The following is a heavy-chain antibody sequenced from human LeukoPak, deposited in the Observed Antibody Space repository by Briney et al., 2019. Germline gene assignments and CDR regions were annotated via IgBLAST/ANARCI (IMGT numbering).Heavy chain of an antibody. Sequence: SETLSLTCTVSGGSISSYYWSWIRQPPGKGLEWIGYIYYGGSTNYNPSLKSRVTISVDTSKNQFSLKLSSVTAADTAVYYCAGISSSWYDYWGQGTLVTVSS. CDR1: GGSISSYY. D-gene: IGHD6-13*01. CDR2: IYYGGST. CDR3: AGISSSWYDY. V-gene: IGHV4-59*08. J-gene: IGHJ4*02.